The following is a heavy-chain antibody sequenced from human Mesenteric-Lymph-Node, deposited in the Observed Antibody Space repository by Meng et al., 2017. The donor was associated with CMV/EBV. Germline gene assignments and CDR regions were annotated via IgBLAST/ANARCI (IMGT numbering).Heavy chain of an antibody. D-gene: IGHD3-22*01. Sequence: GPGLLKPSQPLSLSCMVPGESISNSASYWTWIRQPPGKGLEWIGSVHHSGTTYYNPSLKGRLTISVDTSANLFSLRLTTVTAADTATYYCARRGNYDSDYSEYWGQGTLVTVSS. J-gene: IGHJ4*02. CDR2: VHHSGTT. CDR1: GESISNSASY. CDR3: ARRGNYDSDYSEY. V-gene: IGHV4-39*01.